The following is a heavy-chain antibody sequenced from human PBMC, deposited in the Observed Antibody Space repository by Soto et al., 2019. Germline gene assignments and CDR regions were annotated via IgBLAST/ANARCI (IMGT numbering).Heavy chain of an antibody. V-gene: IGHV3-23*01. D-gene: IGHD3-16*02. CDR3: ARDRAGDYVWGSYRYYYYGMDV. Sequence: GGSLRLSCAASGFTFSSYAMSWVRQAPGKGLEWVSAISGSGGNTYYADSVKGRFTISRDNSKNSLYLQMNSLRAEDTAVYYCARDRAGDYVWGSYRYYYYGMDVWGQGTTVTVSS. CDR2: ISGSGGNT. J-gene: IGHJ6*02. CDR1: GFTFSSYA.